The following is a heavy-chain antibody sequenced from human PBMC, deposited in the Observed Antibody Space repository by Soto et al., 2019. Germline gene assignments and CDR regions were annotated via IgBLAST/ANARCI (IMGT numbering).Heavy chain of an antibody. CDR1: GGSISSYY. D-gene: IGHD1-7*01. Sequence: PSETLSLTCTVSGGSISSYYWSWIRQPAGKGLEWIGRIYNSGSTNYNPSLKSRVTMSVDTSKKQFSLKLSSVTAADTAVYYCAREMELHGWFDPWGQGTMITVSS. CDR2: IYNSGST. J-gene: IGHJ5*02. V-gene: IGHV4-4*07. CDR3: AREMELHGWFDP.